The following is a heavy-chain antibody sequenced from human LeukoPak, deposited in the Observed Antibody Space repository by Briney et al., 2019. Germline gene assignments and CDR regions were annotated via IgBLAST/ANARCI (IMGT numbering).Heavy chain of an antibody. CDR1: GGSISSSSYY. V-gene: IGHV4-39*01. J-gene: IGHJ4*02. CDR2: IYYSGST. Sequence: PSETLSLTCTVSGGSISSSSYYWGWIRQPPGKRLEWIGSIYYSGSTYYNPSLKSRVSISVDTSKNQFSLKLSSVTAADTAVYYCARHRYYDSSGYSDYWGQGTLVTVSS. D-gene: IGHD3-22*01. CDR3: ARHRYYDSSGYSDY.